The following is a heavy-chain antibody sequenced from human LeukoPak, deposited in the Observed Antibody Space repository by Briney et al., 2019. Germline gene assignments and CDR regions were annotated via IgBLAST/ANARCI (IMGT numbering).Heavy chain of an antibody. J-gene: IGHJ6*02. CDR2: ISYDGNNK. CDR3: AKYGPDHLANCGGDCGKNYYYGMHV. Sequence: GGSLRLSCAASGLTFSSYGMNWVRQAPGKGLEWVAIISYDGNNKYYADSVKGRFTISRDNSGNTLYLQMNSLRAEDTAVYYCAKYGPDHLANCGGDCGKNYYYGMHVWGQGTTVTVSS. CDR1: GLTFSSYG. V-gene: IGHV3-30*18. D-gene: IGHD2-21*02.